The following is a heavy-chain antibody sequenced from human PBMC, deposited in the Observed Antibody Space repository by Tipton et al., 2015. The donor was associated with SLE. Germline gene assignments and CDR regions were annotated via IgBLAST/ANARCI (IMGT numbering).Heavy chain of an antibody. CDR2: ISWNSGNI. Sequence: RSLRLSCAASGFKFDNYAIHWVRQIPGKGLEWVSGISWNSGNIGYADSVKGRFTISRDNAKNSLYLQLNSLRAEDTAFYYCAKDPTMVQGVIMGGEFDYWGQGTLVTVSS. CDR3: AKDPTMVQGVIMGGEFDY. D-gene: IGHD3-10*01. CDR1: GFKFDNYA. J-gene: IGHJ4*02. V-gene: IGHV3-9*01.